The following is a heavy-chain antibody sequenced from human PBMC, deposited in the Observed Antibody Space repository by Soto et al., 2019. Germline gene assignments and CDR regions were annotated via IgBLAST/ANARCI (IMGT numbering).Heavy chain of an antibody. V-gene: IGHV3-30*18. Sequence: PGGSMRLSCAASGLTFSDYAMHWVRQAPGKGLEWVAVVSHDGRNTHYADSVKGRFTISRDSSKNTVSLEMTSLRAEDTAVYYCAKGGRQWLVTSDFNYWGQGALVTSP. J-gene: IGHJ4*02. CDR1: GLTFSDYA. CDR2: VSHDGRNT. D-gene: IGHD6-19*01. CDR3: AKGGRQWLVTSDFNY.